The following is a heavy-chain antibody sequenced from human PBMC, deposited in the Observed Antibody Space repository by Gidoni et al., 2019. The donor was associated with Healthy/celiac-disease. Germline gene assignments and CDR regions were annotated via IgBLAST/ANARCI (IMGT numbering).Heavy chain of an antibody. V-gene: IGHV3-66*02. Sequence: EVQLVESGGGLVQPGGSLRLPCAAPGFTVSSNYMSWVRQAPGKGLEWVSVIYSDGSTYYADSVKGRFTISRDNSKNTLYLQMNSLRAEDTAVYYCAKLSLYSSSLGDYFDYWGQGTLVTVSS. CDR1: GFTVSSNY. D-gene: IGHD6-13*01. CDR2: IYSDGST. J-gene: IGHJ4*02. CDR3: AKLSLYSSSLGDYFDY.